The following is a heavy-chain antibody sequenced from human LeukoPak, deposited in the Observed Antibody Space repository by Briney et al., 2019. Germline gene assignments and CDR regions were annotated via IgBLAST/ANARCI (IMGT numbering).Heavy chain of an antibody. Sequence: GWSLRLSCAASGFTFSSYAMSWVRQAPGKGLEWVSAISGSGGSTYYADSVKGRFTISRDNSKNTLYLQMNSLRAEDTAVYYCATSTYSSSSADFDYWGQGTLVTVSS. CDR1: GFTFSSYA. CDR3: ATSTYSSSSADFDY. D-gene: IGHD6-6*01. V-gene: IGHV3-23*01. J-gene: IGHJ4*02. CDR2: ISGSGGST.